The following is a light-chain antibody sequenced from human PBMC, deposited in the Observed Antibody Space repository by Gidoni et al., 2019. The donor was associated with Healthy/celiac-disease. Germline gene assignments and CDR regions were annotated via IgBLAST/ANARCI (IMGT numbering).Light chain of an antibody. Sequence: DIVMTQSPATLSVSPGERATLSCRASQRVSSNLAWYQQKPGQAPRLLIYGASTRATGIPARFSGSGSGTEFTRTISSLQSEDFAVYYCQQYNNWPPLTFGGGTKVEIK. CDR1: QRVSSN. J-gene: IGKJ4*01. CDR2: GAS. CDR3: QQYNNWPPLT. V-gene: IGKV3-15*01.